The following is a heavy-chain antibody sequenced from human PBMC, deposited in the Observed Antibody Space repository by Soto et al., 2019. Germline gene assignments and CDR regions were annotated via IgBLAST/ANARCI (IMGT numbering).Heavy chain of an antibody. CDR1: GFTFSSYA. CDR3: AKGLGGDSVSCYIRQQNWFDP. CDR2: ISGSGGST. D-gene: IGHD2-21*01. J-gene: IGHJ5*02. V-gene: IGHV3-23*01. Sequence: GGSLRLSCAASGFTFSSYAMSWVRQAPGKGLEWVSAISGSGGSTHYADSVKGRFTISRDSSTDTLYLQMKSLRAEDTAIYYCAKGLGGDSVSCYIRQQNWFDPWGQGTLVTVSS.